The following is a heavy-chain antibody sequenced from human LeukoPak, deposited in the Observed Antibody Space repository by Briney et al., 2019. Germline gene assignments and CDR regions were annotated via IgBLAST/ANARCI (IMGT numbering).Heavy chain of an antibody. V-gene: IGHV3-23*01. D-gene: IGHD3-16*01. Sequence: PGGSLRLSCAASGFTFSSYAMSWVRQAPGKELEWVSAVSGSGGSTYYADSVKGRFTISRDNSKNTLYLQMNSLRAEDTAVYYCAKVQRLLYDYVWGSFFDYWGQGTLVTVSS. J-gene: IGHJ4*02. CDR3: AKVQRLLYDYVWGSFFDY. CDR2: VSGSGGST. CDR1: GFTFSSYA.